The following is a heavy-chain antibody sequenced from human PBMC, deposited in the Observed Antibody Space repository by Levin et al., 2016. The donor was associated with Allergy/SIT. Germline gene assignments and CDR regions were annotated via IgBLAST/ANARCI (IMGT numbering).Heavy chain of an antibody. V-gene: IGHV3-11*03. Sequence: WIRQPPGKGLEWVSYISSSSSYTNYADSVKGRFTISRGNAKNSLYLQMNSLRAEDTAVYYCARFITMITNWFDPWGQGTLVTVSS. J-gene: IGHJ5*02. D-gene: IGHD3-22*01. CDR3: ARFITMITNWFDP. CDR2: ISSSSSYT.